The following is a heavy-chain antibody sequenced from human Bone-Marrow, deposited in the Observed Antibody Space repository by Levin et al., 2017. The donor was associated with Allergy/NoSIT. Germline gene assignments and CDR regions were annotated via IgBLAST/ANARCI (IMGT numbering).Heavy chain of an antibody. CDR2: IGTAADS. D-gene: IGHD2-2*01. V-gene: IGHV3-13*04. J-gene: IGHJ4*02. CDR1: GFTFSSYD. CDR3: ARVALPRYCTSTSCSDSGYYFDY. Sequence: ASVKVSCAASGFTFSSYDMHWVRQATGRGLEWVSAIGTAADSYYSGSVKGRFSVSRDNAKNSFYLQMNSLRAGDTAVYYCARVALPRYCTSTSCSDSGYYFDYWGQGTLVTVSS.